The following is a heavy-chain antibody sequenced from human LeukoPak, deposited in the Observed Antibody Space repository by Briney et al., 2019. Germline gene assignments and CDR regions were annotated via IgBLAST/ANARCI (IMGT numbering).Heavy chain of an antibody. CDR3: VRDYDGDYGLDY. Sequence: GGSLRLSCAASGFTFKNYWMHWVRQAPGTGLVWVSRIDHDGSGTSYADSVKGRFTVSRDNAKSTLYLQMNTLRAEDTAVYYCVRDYDGDYGLDYWGQGTLVTVSS. CDR2: IDHDGSGT. CDR1: GFTFKNYW. J-gene: IGHJ4*02. V-gene: IGHV3-74*01. D-gene: IGHD4-17*01.